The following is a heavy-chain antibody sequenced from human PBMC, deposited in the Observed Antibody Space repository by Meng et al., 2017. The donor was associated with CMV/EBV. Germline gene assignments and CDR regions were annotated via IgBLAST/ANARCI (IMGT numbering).Heavy chain of an antibody. V-gene: IGHV3-30*04. CDR3: ARPSYPSGYSYGQPDY. Sequence: GESLKISCAASGFTFSSYAMHWVRQAPGKGLEWVAVISYDGSNKYYADSVKGRFTISRDNSKNTLYLQMNSLRAEDTAVYYCARPSYPSGYSYGQPDYWGQGTLVTVSS. D-gene: IGHD5-18*01. J-gene: IGHJ4*02. CDR2: ISYDGSNK. CDR1: GFTFSSYA.